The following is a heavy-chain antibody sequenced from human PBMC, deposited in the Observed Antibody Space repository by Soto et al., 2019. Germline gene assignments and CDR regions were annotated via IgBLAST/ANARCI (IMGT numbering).Heavy chain of an antibody. J-gene: IGHJ6*03. D-gene: IGHD1-1*01. Sequence: ASVKVSCKASGYTFTGYYMHWVRQAPGQGLEWMGWINPNSGGTNYAQKFQGWVTMTRDTSISTAYMELSRLRSDDTAVYYCASARGVNWNDPGKYYYYMDVWGKGTTVTVSS. CDR2: INPNSGGT. CDR1: GYTFTGYY. V-gene: IGHV1-2*04. CDR3: ASARGVNWNDPGKYYYYMDV.